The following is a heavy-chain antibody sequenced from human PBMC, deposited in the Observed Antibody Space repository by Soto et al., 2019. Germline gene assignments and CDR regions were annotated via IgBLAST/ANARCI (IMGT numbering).Heavy chain of an antibody. J-gene: IGHJ2*01. V-gene: IGHV1-18*01. D-gene: IGHD3-16*02. CDR2: ISAYNGNT. Sequence: QVQLVQSGAERKKPGASVKVSCKASGYTFTSYGISWVRQAPGQGLEWMGWISAYNGNTNYAQKLQGRVTMTTDTSTRTAYRELRSLGSDDTAVDYCARDSGDYDYIWGSYRPKGWYCDLWGRGTLVTVSS. CDR1: GYTFTSYG. CDR3: ARDSGDYDYIWGSYRPKGWYCDL.